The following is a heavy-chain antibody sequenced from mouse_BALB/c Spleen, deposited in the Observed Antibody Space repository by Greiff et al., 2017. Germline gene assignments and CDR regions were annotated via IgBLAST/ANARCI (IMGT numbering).Heavy chain of an antibody. CDR1: GYTFTSYW. CDR3: ARTGGSYYFDY. Sequence: QVQLQQSGAELARPGASVKLSCKASGYTFTSYWMQWVKQRPGQGLEWIGAIYPGDGDTRYTQKFKGKATLTADKSSSTAYMQLSSLASEDSAVYYCARTGGSYYFDYWGQGTLVTVSA. D-gene: IGHD2-4*01. J-gene: IGHJ3*01. V-gene: IGHV1-87*01. CDR2: IYPGDGDT.